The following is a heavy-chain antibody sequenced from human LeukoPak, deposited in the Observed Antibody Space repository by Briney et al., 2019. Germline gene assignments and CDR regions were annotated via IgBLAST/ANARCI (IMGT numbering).Heavy chain of an antibody. J-gene: IGHJ6*02. CDR3: ARALGSGRNDYYYYGMDV. V-gene: IGHV3-13*01. CDR2: ICIVVDT. Sequence: GGSLRHSCAHSVFTFSSYDMHWVRHTTEEGLEWVSAICIVVDTYYPGSVKGRFTISRENDKNSLYLKMNSLRAGDTAVYYCARALGSGRNDYYYYGMDVWGQGTTVTVSS. CDR1: VFTFSSYD. D-gene: IGHD3-10*01.